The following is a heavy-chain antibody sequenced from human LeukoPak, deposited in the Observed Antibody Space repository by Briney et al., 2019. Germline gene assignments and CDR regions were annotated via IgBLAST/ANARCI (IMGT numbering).Heavy chain of an antibody. CDR1: GGSISSSSYY. CDR3: ARGLLRFLEWLPYYFDY. D-gene: IGHD3-3*01. V-gene: IGHV4-39*01. J-gene: IGHJ4*02. CDR2: IYYSGST. Sequence: SETLSLTCTGSGGSISSSSYYWGWIRQPPGKGLEWIGSIYYSGSTYYNPSLKSRVTISVDTSKNQFSLKLSSVTAADTAVYYCARGLLRFLEWLPYYFDYWGQGTLVTVSS.